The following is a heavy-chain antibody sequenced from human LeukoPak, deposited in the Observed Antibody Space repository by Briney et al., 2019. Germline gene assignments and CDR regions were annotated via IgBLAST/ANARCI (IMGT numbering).Heavy chain of an antibody. CDR1: GGSISSYY. Sequence: SETLSLTCTVSGGSISSYYWSWIRQPPGKGLEWIEYIYYSGSTNYNPSLKSRVTISVDTSKNQFSLKLSSVTAADTAVYYCARDYGDYNYYYMDVWGKGTTVTVSS. J-gene: IGHJ6*03. V-gene: IGHV4-59*01. D-gene: IGHD4-17*01. CDR2: IYYSGST. CDR3: ARDYGDYNYYYMDV.